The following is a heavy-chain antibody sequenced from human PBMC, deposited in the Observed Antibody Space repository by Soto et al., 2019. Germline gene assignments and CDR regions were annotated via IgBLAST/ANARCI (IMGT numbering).Heavy chain of an antibody. V-gene: IGHV3-23*01. D-gene: IGHD6-13*01. CDR2: ISGSGGST. CDR3: AKGYSSSWTFDY. J-gene: IGHJ4*02. Sequence: GGSLRLSCAASGFTFSSYAMSWFRQAPGKGLEWVSAISGSGGSTYYADSVKGRFTISRDNSKNTLYLQMNSLRAEDTAVYYCAKGYSSSWTFDYWGQGTLVTVSS. CDR1: GFTFSSYA.